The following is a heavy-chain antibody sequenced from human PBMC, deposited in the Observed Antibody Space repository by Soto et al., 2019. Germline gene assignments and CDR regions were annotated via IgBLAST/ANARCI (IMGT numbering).Heavy chain of an antibody. CDR1: GGSISSGGYS. CDR2: IYHSGST. J-gene: IGHJ4*02. CDR3: ARAGGLGAVAVDY. Sequence: SETLSLTCTVSGGSISSGGYSWSWIRQPPGKGLEWIGYIYHSGSTYYNPSLKSRVTISVDRSKNQFSLKLSSVTAADTAVYYCARAGGLGAVAVDYWGKGTLVTVS. V-gene: IGHV4-30-2*01. D-gene: IGHD6-19*01.